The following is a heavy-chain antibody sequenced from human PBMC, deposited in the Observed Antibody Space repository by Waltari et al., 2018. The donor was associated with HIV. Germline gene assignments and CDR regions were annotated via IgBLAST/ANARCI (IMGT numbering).Heavy chain of an antibody. CDR1: GFTVSSNY. Sequence: EVQLVETGGGLIQPGGSLRLSCAASGFTVSSNYMSWVRQAPGKGREGVSVSDSGGSTYYADSVKGRFTISRDNSKNTLYLQMNSLRAEDTAVYYGASSPSSGTRNDYWGQGTLVTVSS. V-gene: IGHV3-53*02. CDR2: SDSGGST. CDR3: ASSPSSGTRNDY. J-gene: IGHJ4*02. D-gene: IGHD3-22*01.